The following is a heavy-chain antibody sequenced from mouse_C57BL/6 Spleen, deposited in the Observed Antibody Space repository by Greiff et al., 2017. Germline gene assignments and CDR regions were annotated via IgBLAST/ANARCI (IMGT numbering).Heavy chain of an antibody. D-gene: IGHD3-1*01. CDR3: AKRGLESMDY. Sequence: QVQLQQSGPGLVQPSQSLSITCTVSGFSLTSYGVHWVRQSPGKGLAWLGVICRGGRTDSTAAFMSRLSTTKDKSKSQVFFKMNSQQADDTARYYCAKRGLESMDYGGQGTSVTVSS. V-gene: IGHV2-5*01. CDR1: GFSLTSYG. J-gene: IGHJ4*01. CDR2: ICRGGRT.